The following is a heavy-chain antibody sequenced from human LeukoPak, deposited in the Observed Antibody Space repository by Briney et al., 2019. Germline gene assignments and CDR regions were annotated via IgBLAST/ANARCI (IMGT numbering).Heavy chain of an antibody. CDR1: GFTFSNYA. V-gene: IGHV3-23*01. CDR2: ITDSGSSA. D-gene: IGHD6-25*01. J-gene: IGHJ6*02. CDR3: AKSSTSQRGYYGMDV. Sequence: AGGSLRLSCAASGFTFSNYAMSWVRQAPGKGLEWVSFITDSGSSAYYADSVKGRFAISRDSSKNTLSLQMNSLRVEDTGVYFCAKSSTSQRGYYGMDVWGQGTTVTVSS.